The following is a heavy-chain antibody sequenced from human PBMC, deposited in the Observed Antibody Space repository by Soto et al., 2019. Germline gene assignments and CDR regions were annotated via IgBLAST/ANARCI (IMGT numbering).Heavy chain of an antibody. CDR3: ASSPNVLLWFGETGVFDY. CDR1: GFTFSTYS. J-gene: IGHJ4*02. Sequence: EVQLVESGGGLVKPGGSLRLSCAASGFTFSTYSMNWVRQAPGKGLEWVSSISSSSSYIYYADSVKGRFTISGDNAKNSLYLQMNSLRAEDTAVYYCASSPNVLLWFGETGVFDYWGQGTLVTVSS. CDR2: ISSSSSYI. D-gene: IGHD3-10*01. V-gene: IGHV3-21*01.